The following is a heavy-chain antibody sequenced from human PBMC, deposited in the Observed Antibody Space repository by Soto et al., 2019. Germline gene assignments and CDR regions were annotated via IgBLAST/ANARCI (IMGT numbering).Heavy chain of an antibody. Sequence: SETLSLTCTVSGGSISSSSYYWGWIRQPPGKGLEWIGSIYYSGSTYYNPSLKSRVTISVDTSKNQFSLKLSSVTAADTAVYYCARWEAYYDSSGYNRRPFDYWGQGTLVTVS. V-gene: IGHV4-39*01. CDR2: IYYSGST. CDR1: GGSISSSSYY. CDR3: ARWEAYYDSSGYNRRPFDY. J-gene: IGHJ4*02. D-gene: IGHD3-22*01.